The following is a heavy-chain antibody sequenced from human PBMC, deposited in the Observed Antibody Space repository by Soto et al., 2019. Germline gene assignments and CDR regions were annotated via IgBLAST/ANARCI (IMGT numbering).Heavy chain of an antibody. V-gene: IGHV4-59*01. CDR3: ARAGTTIWYFDL. D-gene: IGHD1-1*01. J-gene: IGHJ2*01. CDR2: ILYSGST. Sequence: QVQLQESGPGLVKPSETLSLTCTVSGDSISSYYWSWIRQPPGKGLEWIGHILYSGSTNYNPSLKSRVTISVDTSKNQFSPNLSSVTAADTAVYYCARAGTTIWYFDLWGRGTLVTVSS. CDR1: GDSISSYY.